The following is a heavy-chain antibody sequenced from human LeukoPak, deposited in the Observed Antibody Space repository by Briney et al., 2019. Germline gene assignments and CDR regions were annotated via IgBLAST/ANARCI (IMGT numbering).Heavy chain of an antibody. CDR1: GYTFTGYY. CDR2: INPNSGGT. V-gene: IGHV1-2*02. D-gene: IGHD3-10*01. Sequence: ASVKVSCKASGYTFTGYYMHWVRQAPGQGLEWMGWINPNSGGTNYAQKFQGRVTMTRDTSISTAYMELSRLRSDDAAVYYCARSRTCWFHAFDIWGQGKMVTVSS. CDR3: ARSRTCWFHAFDI. J-gene: IGHJ3*02.